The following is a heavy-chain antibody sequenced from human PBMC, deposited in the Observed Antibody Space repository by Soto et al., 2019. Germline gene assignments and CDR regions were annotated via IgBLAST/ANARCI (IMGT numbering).Heavy chain of an antibody. Sequence: GGSLRLSCAASGFTFSSYWMHWVRQAPGKGLVCVSRISSDGTSTMYADSVKGRFTISRDNAKNTLYLQMNSLRAEDTAVYYCLHDAFDIWGQGTMVTVSS. CDR1: GFTFSSYW. CDR3: LHDAFDI. CDR2: ISSDGTST. J-gene: IGHJ3*02. V-gene: IGHV3-74*03.